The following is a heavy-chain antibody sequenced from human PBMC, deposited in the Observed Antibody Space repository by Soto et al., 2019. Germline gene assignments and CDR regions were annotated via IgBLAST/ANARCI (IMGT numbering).Heavy chain of an antibody. V-gene: IGHV4-34*01. CDR3: ASLAPWGDHVFAVA. Sequence: SETLSLTCAVYGGSFSVHYWSWIRQPPGKGLEWIAEINHRGSTNYNPSLKSRVTISADTSKNQLSLNLKSTTAADTAVYYCASLAPWGDHVFAVAWGQGTPVTVSS. J-gene: IGHJ5*02. D-gene: IGHD6-19*01. CDR2: INHRGST. CDR1: GGSFSVHY.